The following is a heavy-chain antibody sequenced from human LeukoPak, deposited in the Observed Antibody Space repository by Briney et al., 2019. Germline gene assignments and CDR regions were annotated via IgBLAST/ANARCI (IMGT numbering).Heavy chain of an antibody. CDR3: ARGYSRGVYLDY. CDR2: IYTSGNT. D-gene: IGHD6-13*01. Sequence: PSETLSLTCTVSGVSISSYYWSWIRQSAGKGLEWIGRIYTSGNTNYNPSLKSRVTMSVDTSKNQFSLKLTSVTVADTAVYYCARGYSRGVYLDYWGQGILVTASS. CDR1: GVSISSYY. V-gene: IGHV4-4*07. J-gene: IGHJ4*02.